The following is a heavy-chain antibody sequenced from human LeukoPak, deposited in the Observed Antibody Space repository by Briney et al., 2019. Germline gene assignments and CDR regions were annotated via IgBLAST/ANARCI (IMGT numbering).Heavy chain of an antibody. D-gene: IGHD1-26*01. Sequence: SETLSLTCTVSGGSISSYYWSWIRQPPGKGLEWIGYIYYSGSTNYNPSLKSRVTISVDTSKNQFSLKLSSVTAADTAVYYCARDSGSCQSPFDYWGQETLVTVSS. CDR3: ARDSGSCQSPFDY. CDR1: GGSISSYY. J-gene: IGHJ4*02. V-gene: IGHV4-59*01. CDR2: IYYSGST.